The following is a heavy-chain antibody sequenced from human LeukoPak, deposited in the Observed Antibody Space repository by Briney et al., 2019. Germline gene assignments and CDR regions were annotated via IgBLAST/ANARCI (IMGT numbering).Heavy chain of an antibody. D-gene: IGHD3-9*01. Sequence: SETLSLTCTVSGGSISSYYWSWIRQPAGKGLEWIGRIYTSGSTNYNPSLKSRVTMSVDTSKNQFSLKLSSVTAADTAVYYCARETGGGSFDWLLSEYYFDYWGQGTLVTVSS. CDR3: ARETGGGSFDWLLSEYYFDY. J-gene: IGHJ4*02. V-gene: IGHV4-4*07. CDR1: GGSISSYY. CDR2: IYTSGST.